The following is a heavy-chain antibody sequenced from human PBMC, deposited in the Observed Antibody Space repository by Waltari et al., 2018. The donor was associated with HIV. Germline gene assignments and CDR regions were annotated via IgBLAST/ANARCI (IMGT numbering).Heavy chain of an antibody. Sequence: QVQLKQWGAGLLKPSETLSLTCAVYGESFTGNYWTWIRQPPGQGLEGIGEIDHSGSSNYNPSLKSGVTSSLDTSKNQFSLKLSSVTAADTAVYYCARGPGNDSSGRYRSAKYFDHWGQGIRVTVSS. V-gene: IGHV4-34*02. CDR1: GESFTGNY. D-gene: IGHD3-22*01. CDR2: IDHSGSS. J-gene: IGHJ4*02. CDR3: ARGPGNDSSGRYRSAKYFDH.